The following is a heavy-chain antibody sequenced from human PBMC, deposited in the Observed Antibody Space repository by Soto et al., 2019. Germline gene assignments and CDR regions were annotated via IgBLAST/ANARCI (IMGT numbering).Heavy chain of an antibody. CDR2: IYRGGTT. CDR3: ARATEWNALDI. D-gene: IGHD3-3*01. Sequence: DVQLVETGGGLIQPGGSLRLSCAASGFSVSNDYMNWVRQDAGKGLEWVAVIYRGGTTYHADSVRGRFTISRDDSENTLFLQMNSLRVEDMAVYYCARATEWNALDIWGQGTVVTVSS. J-gene: IGHJ3*02. V-gene: IGHV3-53*02. CDR1: GFSVSNDY.